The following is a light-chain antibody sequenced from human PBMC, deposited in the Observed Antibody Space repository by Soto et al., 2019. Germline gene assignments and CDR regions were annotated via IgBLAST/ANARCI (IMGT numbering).Light chain of an antibody. J-gene: IGLJ2*01. Sequence: QSALTQPASVSGSPGQSITISCTGTSSDVGGYNYVSWYQQHPGKAPKLMIYDVSNRPSGVSNRFSGSKSGNTASLTISGLPVEDEADYYCSSYTSSSTLVVFGGGTKLTVL. CDR3: SSYTSSSTLVV. V-gene: IGLV2-14*01. CDR1: SSDVGGYNY. CDR2: DVS.